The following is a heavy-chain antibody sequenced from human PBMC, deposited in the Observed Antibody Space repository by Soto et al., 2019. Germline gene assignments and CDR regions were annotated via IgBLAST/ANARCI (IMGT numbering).Heavy chain of an antibody. CDR2: INPISGGT. CDR3: AKDGRHCSGGSCPQGN. V-gene: IGHV1-2*02. J-gene: IGHJ4*02. Sequence: ASVKVSCKTSGYTFTGHHIHWVRQAPGQGLEWMGWINPISGGTKYREKFQGRVSITRDKSSSTAYMELSSLTSDDSAVYYCAKDGRHCSGGSCPQGNWGQGTLVTVSS. D-gene: IGHD2-15*01. CDR1: GYTFTGHH.